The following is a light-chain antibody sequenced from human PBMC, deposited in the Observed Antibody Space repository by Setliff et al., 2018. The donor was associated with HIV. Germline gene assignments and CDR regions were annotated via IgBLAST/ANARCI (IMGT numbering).Light chain of an antibody. Sequence: QSALTQPPSASGSPGQSVAISCTGTSSDVGGYNYVSWYQLHPGKAPKLMISEVTKRPSGVPDRFSGSKSGNTASLTVSGLQAEDEADYYCSSYAGSNIPYVFGTGTKVTVL. V-gene: IGLV2-8*01. CDR3: SSYAGSNIPYV. J-gene: IGLJ1*01. CDR2: EVT. CDR1: SSDVGGYNY.